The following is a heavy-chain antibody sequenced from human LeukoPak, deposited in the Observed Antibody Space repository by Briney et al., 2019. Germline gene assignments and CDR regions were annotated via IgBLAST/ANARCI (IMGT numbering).Heavy chain of an antibody. CDR1: GFTFSKYW. CDR2: INTDGTVT. J-gene: IGHJ4*02. CDR3: AKNTILDSRSY. V-gene: IGHV3-74*01. D-gene: IGHD3-3*01. Sequence: PGGSLRLSCAASGFTFSKYWMLWVRQAPGKGLESVSRINTDGTVTTYADSVKGRFTVSRDNADNTMFLQMNSLRAEDTAVYYCAKNTILDSRSYWGQGTLVTVSS.